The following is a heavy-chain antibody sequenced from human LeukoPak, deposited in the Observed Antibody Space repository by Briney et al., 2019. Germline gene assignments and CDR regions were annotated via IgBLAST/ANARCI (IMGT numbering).Heavy chain of an antibody. J-gene: IGHJ4*02. CDR3: AGTKRPFTAAMRQGLLDY. CDR1: GGSISSYY. V-gene: IGHV4-59*01. CDR2: IYYSGST. D-gene: IGHD2-2*01. Sequence: PSETLSLTCTVSGGSISSYYWSWIRQPPGKGLEWIGYIYYSGSTNYNPSLKSRVTISVDTSKNQFSLKLSSVTAADTAVYYCAGTKRPFTAAMRQGLLDYWGQGTLVTVSS.